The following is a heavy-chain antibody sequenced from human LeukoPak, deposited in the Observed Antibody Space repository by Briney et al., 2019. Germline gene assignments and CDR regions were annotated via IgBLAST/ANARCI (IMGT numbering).Heavy chain of an antibody. CDR3: ARGNYYGQDY. CDR1: GFTFSSYW. V-gene: IGHV3-74*01. J-gene: IGHJ4*02. D-gene: IGHD3-10*01. Sequence: GGSLRLSCGASGFTFSSYWMHWVRQAPGKGLVWISRINSDGSTTSYADSVKGRFTISRENAKNTLYLQMNSLRAEDTAVYYCARGNYYGQDYWGQGTLVTVSS. CDR2: INSDGSTT.